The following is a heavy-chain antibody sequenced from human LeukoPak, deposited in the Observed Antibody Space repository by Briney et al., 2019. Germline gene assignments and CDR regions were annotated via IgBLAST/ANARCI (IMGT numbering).Heavy chain of an antibody. V-gene: IGHV3-23*01. J-gene: IGHJ4*02. CDR2: ITGSGGRT. CDR1: GFTFSSYA. CDR3: AKEYTGTPSPFPSYFDN. Sequence: GGSLRLSCAASGFTFSSYAMNWVRQAPGKGLEWVSAITGSGGRTYYADSVKGRFTISRDNSKNTLYLQMNSLRAEDTAIYYCAKEYTGTPSPFPSYFDNWGQGTLVTVSS. D-gene: IGHD1-26*01.